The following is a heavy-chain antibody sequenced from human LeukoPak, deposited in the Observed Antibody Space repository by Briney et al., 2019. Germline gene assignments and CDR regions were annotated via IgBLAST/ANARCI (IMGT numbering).Heavy chain of an antibody. Sequence: SGPTLVHPTQTLTLTCTFSGFSLGRSGMRLSWSRQPPEKALEWLALIDWDGEKFYKTSRKTRVTISQDTAKNQMDLRMTNMDPVDTATYYCALSGGYYDSSGYAIGYWGQGTLVAVSS. CDR3: ALSGGYYDSSGYAIGY. CDR1: GFSLGRSGMR. V-gene: IGHV2-70*04. D-gene: IGHD3-22*01. J-gene: IGHJ4*02. CDR2: IDWDGEK.